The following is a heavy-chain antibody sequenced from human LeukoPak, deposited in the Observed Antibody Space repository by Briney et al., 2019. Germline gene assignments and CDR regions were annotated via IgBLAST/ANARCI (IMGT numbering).Heavy chain of an antibody. Sequence: SGGSLRLSCAASGFTFSSYWMSWVRQAPGKGLEWVANIKQDGSEKYYVDSVKGRFTISRDNAKNSLYLQMNSLRAEDTAVYYCARVVRCSGGSCYCAFDIWGQGTMVTVSS. V-gene: IGHV3-7*01. J-gene: IGHJ3*02. CDR1: GFTFSSYW. CDR2: IKQDGSEK. CDR3: ARVVRCSGGSCYCAFDI. D-gene: IGHD2-15*01.